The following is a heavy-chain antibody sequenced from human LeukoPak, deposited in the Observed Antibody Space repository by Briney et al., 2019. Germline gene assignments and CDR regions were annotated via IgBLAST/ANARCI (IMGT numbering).Heavy chain of an antibody. V-gene: IGHV3-11*04. CDR2: ISSSDSTI. D-gene: IGHD3-10*01. CDR3: AKGPGRKNGFGELFAYYYYYMDA. Sequence: PGGSLRLSCAGSGFTFSDYYTSWIRHAPGKGPEWVSYISSSDSTIYYTDSVKGGFTISRDNAKNSLYLQINSLRADDTAVYYCAKGPGRKNGFGELFAYYYYYMDAWGKGTTVTVSS. CDR1: GFTFSDYY. J-gene: IGHJ6*03.